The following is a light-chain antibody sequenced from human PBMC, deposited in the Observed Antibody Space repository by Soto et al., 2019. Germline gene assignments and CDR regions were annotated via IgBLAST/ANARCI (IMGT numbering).Light chain of an antibody. V-gene: IGLV2-8*01. CDR2: EVS. J-gene: IGLJ1*01. Sequence: QSALTQPPSASGSPGQSVTISCAGTSSDVGAYNYVSWYQQHPGKAPKIMIYEVSKRPSGVPDRFSDSKSGNTASLTVSGLQTEDEADYYCASHAGSNRVFGTGTKVTVL. CDR1: SSDVGAYNY. CDR3: ASHAGSNRV.